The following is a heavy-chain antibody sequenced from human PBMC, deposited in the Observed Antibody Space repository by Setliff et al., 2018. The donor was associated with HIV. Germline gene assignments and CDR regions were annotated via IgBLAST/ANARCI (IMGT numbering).Heavy chain of an antibody. D-gene: IGHD6-13*01. CDR3: ASLALKSSSWYDVSGTALVREGLDFDY. CDR2: FYETGYT. V-gene: IGHV4-38-2*02. J-gene: IGHJ4*02. Sequence: SETLSLTCTVSGNSITRDYQWGWIRQPPGKGLEWIGSFYETGYTYYNPSLKSRVIISLDTSKNHLSLKLRSVTAADTAVYYCASLALKSSSWYDVSGTALVREGLDFDYWGQGTLVTVSS. CDR1: GNSITRDYQ.